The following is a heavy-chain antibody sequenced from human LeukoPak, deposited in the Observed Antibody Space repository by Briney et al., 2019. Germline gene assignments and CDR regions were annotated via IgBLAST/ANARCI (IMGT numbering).Heavy chain of an antibody. CDR3: ARAGGYSYGQAFDY. Sequence: ASVKVSCKASGYTFTGYYMHWVRQAPGQGLEWMGWINPNSGGTNYAQKFQGRVTMTRDTSISTAYMELSRLRSDDTAVYYCARAGGYSYGQAFDYWGQGTLVTVSS. J-gene: IGHJ4*02. CDR1: GYTFTGYY. D-gene: IGHD5-18*01. CDR2: INPNSGGT. V-gene: IGHV1-2*02.